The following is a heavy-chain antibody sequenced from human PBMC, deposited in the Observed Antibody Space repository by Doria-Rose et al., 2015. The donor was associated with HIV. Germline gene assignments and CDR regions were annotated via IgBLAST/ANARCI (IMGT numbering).Heavy chain of an antibody. Sequence: QVQLVQSGAAVKKPGASVKVSRKVSGYTFTSYDINWVRQATGQGLEWMGWINPNSGNTGYAQKFQGRVTMTRNTSISTAYMELSSLTSEDTTVYFCARGFSKLRGDSWGQGTLVTVSS. J-gene: IGHJ4*02. CDR3: ARGFSKLRGDS. CDR1: GYTFTSYD. D-gene: IGHD2-2*01. CDR2: INPNSGNT. V-gene: IGHV1-8*02.